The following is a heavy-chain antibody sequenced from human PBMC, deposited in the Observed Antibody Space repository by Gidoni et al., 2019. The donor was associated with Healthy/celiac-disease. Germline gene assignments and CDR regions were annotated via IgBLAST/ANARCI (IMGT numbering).Heavy chain of an antibody. CDR2: ISSSSSYT. CDR3: ASSSIAARGYFDL. V-gene: IGHV3-11*06. CDR1: GVPFSDYY. J-gene: IGHJ2*01. Sequence: QVQLVESGGGLVKPGGSLRLSFAASGVPFSDYYMSWTRQAPGKGLEWVSYISSSSSYTNYADSVKGRFTISRDNAKNSLYLQMNSLRAEDTAVYYCASSSIAARGYFDLWGRGTLVTVSS. D-gene: IGHD6-6*01.